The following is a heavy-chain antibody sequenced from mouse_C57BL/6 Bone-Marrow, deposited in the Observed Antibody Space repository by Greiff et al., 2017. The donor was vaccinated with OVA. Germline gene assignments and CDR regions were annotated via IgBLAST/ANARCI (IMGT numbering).Heavy chain of an antibody. CDR2: IRSKSNNYAT. CDR1: GFSFNTYA. Sequence: EVHLVESGGGLVQPKGSLKLSCAASGFSFNTYAMNWVRQAPGKGLEWVARIRSKSNNYATYYADSVKDRFTISRDDSESMLYLQMNNLKTEDTAMYYCVRETAQATFFAYWGQGTLVTVSA. CDR3: VRETAQATFFAY. D-gene: IGHD3-2*02. V-gene: IGHV10-1*01. J-gene: IGHJ3*01.